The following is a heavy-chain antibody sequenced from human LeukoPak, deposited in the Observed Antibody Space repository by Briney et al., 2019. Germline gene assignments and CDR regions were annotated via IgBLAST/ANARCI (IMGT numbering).Heavy chain of an antibody. CDR1: GYSFTSYC. J-gene: IGHJ6*02. CDR3: ARHLIMGSRAIRRKTYYYYGMDV. D-gene: IGHD6-13*01. V-gene: IGHV5-51*01. CDR2: IYPGNSDT. Sequence: GESLKISCKGSGYSFTSYCIGWVRQMPGKGLEWMGIIYPGNSDTRYSPSFQGQVTISADKSISTAYLQWSSLKASDTAMYYCARHLIMGSRAIRRKTYYYYGMDVWGQGTTVTVSS.